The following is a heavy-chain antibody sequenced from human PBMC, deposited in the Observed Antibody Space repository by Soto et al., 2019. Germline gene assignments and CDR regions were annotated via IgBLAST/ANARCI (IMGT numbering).Heavy chain of an antibody. CDR2: INPNSGGT. D-gene: IGHD4-17*01. V-gene: IGHV1-2*02. J-gene: IGHJ5*02. CDR3: ARGGRTVTTRSIDWFDP. CDR1: GYTFTGYY. Sequence: QVQLVQSGAEVKKPGASVKVSCKASGYTFTGYYMHWVRQAPGQGLEWMGWINPNSGGTNYAQKFQGAVTMTRDTSISTAYMELSRVRSDDTAVYYCARGGRTVTTRSIDWFDPWGQGTLVTVSS.